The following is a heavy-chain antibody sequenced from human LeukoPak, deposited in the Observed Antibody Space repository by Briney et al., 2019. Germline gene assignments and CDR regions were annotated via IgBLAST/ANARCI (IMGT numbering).Heavy chain of an antibody. CDR2: IHHNGTR. CDR3: ATAPILRGEGGEHYKYGMDV. D-gene: IGHD2-2*02. V-gene: IGHV4/OR15-8*01. CDR1: VGSISSGNW. J-gene: IGHJ6*02. Sequence: SETLSLTCGVSVGSISSGNWWSWVRQSSGKGLEWIGEIHHNGTRNYNPSLESRVTISADTFKNHFSLILTSLTAADTAVYYCATAPILRGEGGEHYKYGMDVWGQGTTVIVSS.